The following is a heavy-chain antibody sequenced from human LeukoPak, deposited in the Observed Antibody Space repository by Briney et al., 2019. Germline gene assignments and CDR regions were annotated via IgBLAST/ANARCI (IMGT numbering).Heavy chain of an antibody. Sequence: GGSLRLSCAASGFTFSNYAMSWVRQAPGKGLEWVSDISGSGGSTYYADSVKGRFIISRDNSKNTLYLQMNSLRAEDTAVYYCAKEIYGDSTGGRFQHWGQGTLVTVSS. CDR2: ISGSGGST. V-gene: IGHV3-23*01. CDR3: AKEIYGDSTGGRFQH. CDR1: GFTFSNYA. J-gene: IGHJ1*01. D-gene: IGHD4-17*01.